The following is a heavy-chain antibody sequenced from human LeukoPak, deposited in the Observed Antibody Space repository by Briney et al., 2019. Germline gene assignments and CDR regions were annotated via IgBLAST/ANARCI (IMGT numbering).Heavy chain of an antibody. CDR2: ISYDGSSK. V-gene: IGHV3-30-3*01. CDR3: AGDSSGYSDPQLDY. CDR1: GFTFSTYA. Sequence: GGSLRLSCAASGFTFSTYAMYWVRQAPSKGLEWVAVISYDGSSKYYADSVKGRFTISRDNSKNTLYMQMASLRSEDTAMYYCAGDSSGYSDPQLDYWGRGTLVTVSS. D-gene: IGHD3-22*01. J-gene: IGHJ4*02.